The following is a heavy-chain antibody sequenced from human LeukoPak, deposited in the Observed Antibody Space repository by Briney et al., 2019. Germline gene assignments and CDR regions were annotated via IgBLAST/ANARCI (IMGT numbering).Heavy chain of an antibody. D-gene: IGHD5-24*01. CDR2: MNPNSDGT. J-gene: IGHJ4*02. Sequence: ASVKVSCKASGYTFTGYYMHWVRQAPGQGLEWMGWMNPNSDGTHYAQKFQGRVTMARDASISAAYMELSRLRSDDTAVYYCARGDGEEFDYWGQGTLVTVSS. CDR3: ARGDGEEFDY. V-gene: IGHV1-2*02. CDR1: GYTFTGYY.